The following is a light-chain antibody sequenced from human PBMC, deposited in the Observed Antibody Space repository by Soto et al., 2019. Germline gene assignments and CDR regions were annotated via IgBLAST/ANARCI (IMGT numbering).Light chain of an antibody. Sequence: DIQMIQSPSTLSSSVGDRVTITCRASQDIGTWLAWYQQKPEKAPKVLIYRASHLESGVPSRFSASGSGTEFSLTINSLQADDFATYYCQQYHIYSWTFGQGTKVDIK. J-gene: IGKJ1*01. CDR2: RAS. CDR1: QDIGTW. CDR3: QQYHIYSWT. V-gene: IGKV1-5*03.